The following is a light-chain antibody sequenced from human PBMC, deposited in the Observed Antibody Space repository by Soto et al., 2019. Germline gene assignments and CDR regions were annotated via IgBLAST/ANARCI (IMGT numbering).Light chain of an antibody. J-gene: IGKJ3*01. CDR3: QQSYSTPGVT. CDR2: DAS. V-gene: IGKV1-39*01. Sequence: EIQMTQSPSSLSASVGDRVTITCRASQSISSYFNWYQQQPGKAPQRLIYDASSLQSGVPSRFSGSGSGTDFTLTISSLQPEDFATYYCQQSYSTPGVTFGPGTKVDIK. CDR1: QSISSY.